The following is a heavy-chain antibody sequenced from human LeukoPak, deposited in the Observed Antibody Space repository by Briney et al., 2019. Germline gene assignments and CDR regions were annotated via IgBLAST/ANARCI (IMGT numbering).Heavy chain of an antibody. CDR2: IYYGATT. D-gene: IGHD6-19*01. Sequence: PSETLSLTCNVSGGSIGRYFWSWIRQPPGKTLEWIGYIYYGATTTYNPSFKSRVTSSVDTPKNQVSLKMKSVTAADTAFYYCARGDGSGWSGGRNFPHGGQGTLVTVSS. CDR1: GGSIGRYF. J-gene: IGHJ1*01. V-gene: IGHV4-59*01. CDR3: ARGDGSGWSGGRNFPH.